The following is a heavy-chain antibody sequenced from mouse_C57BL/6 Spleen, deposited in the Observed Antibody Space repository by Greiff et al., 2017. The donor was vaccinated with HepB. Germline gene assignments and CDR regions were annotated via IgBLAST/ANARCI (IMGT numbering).Heavy chain of an antibody. V-gene: IGHV10-1*01. D-gene: IGHD1-1*01. CDR1: GFSFNTYA. CDR3: VRPLITTVVATGAMDY. CDR2: IRSKSNNYAT. Sequence: GGGLVQPKGSLKLSCAASGFSFNTYAMNWVRQAPGKGLEWVARIRSKSNNYATYYADSVKDRFTISRDDSESMLYLQMNNLKTEVTAMYYCVRPLITTVVATGAMDYWGQGTSVTVSS. J-gene: IGHJ4*01.